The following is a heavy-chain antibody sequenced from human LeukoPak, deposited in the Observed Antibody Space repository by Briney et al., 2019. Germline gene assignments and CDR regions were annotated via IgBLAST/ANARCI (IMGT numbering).Heavy chain of an antibody. CDR2: IWYDGSNK. Sequence: PGRSLRLSCAASGFTFSSYGVHWVRQAPGKGLEWVAVIWYDGSNKYYADSVKGRFTISRDNSKNTLYLQMNSLRAEDTAVYYCARDLGGSFDYWGQGTLVTVSS. D-gene: IGHD3-16*01. CDR1: GFTFSSYG. CDR3: ARDLGGSFDY. V-gene: IGHV3-33*01. J-gene: IGHJ4*02.